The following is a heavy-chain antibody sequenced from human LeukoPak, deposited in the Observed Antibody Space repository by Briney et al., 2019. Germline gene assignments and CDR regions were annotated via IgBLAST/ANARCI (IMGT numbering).Heavy chain of an antibody. V-gene: IGHV7-4-1*02. CDR2: INTNTGNP. Sequence: GASVKVSCKDSGYTFTSYAMNWVRQAPGQGLEWMGWINTNTGNPTYAQGFTGRLVFSLDTSVSTAYLQISSLKAEDTAVYYCARFGYCSSTRCYGTGNWFDPWGQGTLVTVSS. CDR1: GYTFTSYA. CDR3: ARFGYCSSTRCYGTGNWFDP. D-gene: IGHD2-2*01. J-gene: IGHJ5*02.